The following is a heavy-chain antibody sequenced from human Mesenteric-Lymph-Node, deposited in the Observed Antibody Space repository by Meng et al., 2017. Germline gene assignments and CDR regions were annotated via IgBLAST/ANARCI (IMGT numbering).Heavy chain of an antibody. CDR1: GYIFTVHN. V-gene: IGHV1-2*06. CDR3: ARGFDY. Sequence: QVQLVQYGAEVEKPGASVKVSFKASGYIFTVHNIHWVRQAPGQGLEWMVRISPNSGGTVYAHKFQGRVTMTRDTSITTAYMELSSLRSDDTAVYYCARGFDYWGQGTLVTVSS. CDR2: ISPNSGGT. J-gene: IGHJ4*02.